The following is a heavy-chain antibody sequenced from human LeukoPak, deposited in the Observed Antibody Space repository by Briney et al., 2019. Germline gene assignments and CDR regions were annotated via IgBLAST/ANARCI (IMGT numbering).Heavy chain of an antibody. CDR1: GFTFNDYA. J-gene: IGHJ4*02. CDR3: AKDRYPLLWFGDAKSLFDY. D-gene: IGHD3-10*01. Sequence: PGGSLRLSCAASGFTFNDYAMHWVRQAPGKGLEWVSGISWNRSSIGYAASVKGRFTISRDNAKNSLYLQMNRLTPEDTALYYCAKDRYPLLWFGDAKSLFDYCGQGPLVPVSS. CDR2: ISWNRSSI. V-gene: IGHV3-9*01.